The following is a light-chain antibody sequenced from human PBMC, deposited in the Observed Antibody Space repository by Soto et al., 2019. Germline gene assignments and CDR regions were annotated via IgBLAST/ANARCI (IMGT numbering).Light chain of an antibody. J-gene: IGKJ3*01. CDR3: QQRSNWPPIT. CDR1: QRVSSY. V-gene: IGKV3-11*01. Sequence: EIVLTQSPATLSLSPGERATLSCRASQRVSSYLAWYQQKPGQAPRLLSYDASNRATGIPARFSGSGSGTDFTLAISSLEPEDFAVYYCQQRSNWPPITFGPGTKVDIK. CDR2: DAS.